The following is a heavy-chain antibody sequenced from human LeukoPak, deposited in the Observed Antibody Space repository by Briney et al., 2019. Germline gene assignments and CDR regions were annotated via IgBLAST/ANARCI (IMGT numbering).Heavy chain of an antibody. V-gene: IGHV4-59*08. CDR3: ARGRGGSYYYFDY. CDR1: GGSISSYH. Sequence: SETLSLTCTVSGGSISSYHWSWIRQPPGKGLEWIGYIYYSGSTNYNPSLKSRVTISVDTSKNQFSLKLSSVTAADTAVYYCARGRGGSYYYFDYWGQGTLVTVSS. D-gene: IGHD1-26*01. CDR2: IYYSGST. J-gene: IGHJ4*02.